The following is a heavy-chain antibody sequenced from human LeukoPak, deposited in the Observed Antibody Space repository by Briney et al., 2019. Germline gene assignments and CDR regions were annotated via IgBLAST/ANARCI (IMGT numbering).Heavy chain of an antibody. D-gene: IGHD1-26*01. J-gene: IGHJ4*02. CDR1: GGSIGNYY. Sequence: SETLSLTCTVPGGSIGNYYWSWIRQPPGKGLEWIGFIYYSGTTHYNPSLKSRVTMSVATSNNQFSLRLSSVTAADTAIYYCARHSGASPHYFDYWGQEALVTVSS. V-gene: IGHV4-59*08. CDR3: ARHSGASPHYFDY. CDR2: IYYSGTT.